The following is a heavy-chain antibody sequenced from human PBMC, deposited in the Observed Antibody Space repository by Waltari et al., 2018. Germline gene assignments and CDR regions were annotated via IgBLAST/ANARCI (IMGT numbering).Heavy chain of an antibody. J-gene: IGHJ4*02. V-gene: IGHV4-31*03. CDR1: GGSISSGGYY. Sequence: QVQLQESGPGLVKPSQTLSLTCTVSGGSISSGGYYWSWIRQHPGKGLEWIWYIQYSGSTYYNPSLKSRVTVSVDTSKNQVSLKLSSVTAADTAVYYCARRALDSGSHLGYFDYWGQGTLVTVSS. D-gene: IGHD1-26*01. CDR3: ARRALDSGSHLGYFDY. CDR2: IQYSGST.